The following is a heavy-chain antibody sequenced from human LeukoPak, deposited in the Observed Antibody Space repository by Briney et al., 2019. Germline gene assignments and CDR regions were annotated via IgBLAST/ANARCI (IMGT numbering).Heavy chain of an antibody. Sequence: GGSLRLSCAASGFTFSDYYMSWIRQAPGKGLEWVSYISSSGSTIYYPDSVKGRFTISRDNAKNSLYLQMNSLRAEDTAVYYCARDTCSGGSCYSDYYYMDVWGKGTTVTVSS. J-gene: IGHJ6*03. D-gene: IGHD2-15*01. CDR3: ARDTCSGGSCYSDYYYMDV. CDR1: GFTFSDYY. V-gene: IGHV3-11*04. CDR2: ISSSGSTI.